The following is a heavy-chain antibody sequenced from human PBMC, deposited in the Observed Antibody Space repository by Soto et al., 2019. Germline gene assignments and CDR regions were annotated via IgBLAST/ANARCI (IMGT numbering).Heavy chain of an antibody. J-gene: IGHJ6*03. CDR1: GGSFSGYY. V-gene: IGHV4-34*01. Sequence: PSETLSLTCAVYGGSFSGYYWSWIRQPPGKGLEWIGEINHSGSTNYNPSLKSRVTISVDTSKNQFSLKLSSVTAADTAVYYCARGERGIVVVPAAYYYYYMDVWGKGTTVTVSS. D-gene: IGHD2-2*01. CDR3: ARGERGIVVVPAAYYYYYMDV. CDR2: INHSGST.